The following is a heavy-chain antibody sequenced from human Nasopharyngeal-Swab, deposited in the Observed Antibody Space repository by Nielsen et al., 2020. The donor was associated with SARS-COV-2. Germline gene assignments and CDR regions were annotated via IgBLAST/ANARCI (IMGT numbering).Heavy chain of an antibody. J-gene: IGHJ6*02. CDR1: GFTFGDYA. CDR2: IRSKAYGGTT. Sequence: SCTASGFTFGDYAMSWVRQAPGKGLEWVGFIRSKAYGGTTEYAASVKGRFTISRDDSKSIAYLQMNSLKTEDTAVYYCTRVSGSYYGMDVWGQGTTVTVSS. CDR3: TRVSGSYYGMDV. D-gene: IGHD1-26*01. V-gene: IGHV3-49*04.